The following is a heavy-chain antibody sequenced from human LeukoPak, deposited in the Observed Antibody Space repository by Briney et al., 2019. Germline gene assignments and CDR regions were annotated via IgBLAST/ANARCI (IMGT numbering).Heavy chain of an antibody. CDR1: GFTFSSYE. D-gene: IGHD3-9*01. V-gene: IGHV3-48*03. CDR2: ISSSGSTI. J-gene: IGHJ6*02. CDR3: ARESVMYYIILTSRYYYGMDV. Sequence: SGGSLRLSCAASGFTFSSYEMNCVRQAPGKGLEWVSYISSSGSTIYYADSVKGRFTISRDNAKNSLYLQMNSLRAEDTAVYYCARESVMYYIILTSRYYYGMDVWGQGTTVTVSS.